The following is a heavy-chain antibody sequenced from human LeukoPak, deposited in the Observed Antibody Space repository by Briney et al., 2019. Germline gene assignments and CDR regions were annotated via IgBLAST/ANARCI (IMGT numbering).Heavy chain of an antibody. Sequence: ASVKVSCKASGYTFTGYYMHWVRQAPGQGLEWMGWINPNSGGTNYAQKFQGRVTMTRDMSISTAYMELSRLRSDDTAVYYCARDPYGSGRKHYYDSSGSLYWGQGTLVTVSS. CDR1: GYTFTGYY. CDR3: ARDPYGSGRKHYYDSSGSLY. D-gene: IGHD3-22*01. V-gene: IGHV1-2*02. J-gene: IGHJ4*02. CDR2: INPNSGGT.